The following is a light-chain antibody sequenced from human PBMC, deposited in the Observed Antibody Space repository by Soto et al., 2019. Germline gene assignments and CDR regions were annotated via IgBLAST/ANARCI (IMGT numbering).Light chain of an antibody. CDR1: QDIDNY. CDR2: AAS. Sequence: IQVTQSPSSLSASVGESVTITCLASQDIDNYLNWYQHRPGEAPKLLIYAASYLETGVSTRFSGSGSGTDFSFTITNLRPEDSGTYYCQQHDTRPTMTFGQGTRLEIK. J-gene: IGKJ5*01. V-gene: IGKV1-33*01. CDR3: QQHDTRPTMT.